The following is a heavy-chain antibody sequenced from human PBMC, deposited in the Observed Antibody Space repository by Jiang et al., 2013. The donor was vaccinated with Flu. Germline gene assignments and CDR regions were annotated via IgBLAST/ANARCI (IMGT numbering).Heavy chain of an antibody. D-gene: IGHD6-13*01. Sequence: SGAEVKKPGSSVKVSCKASGGTFSSYAISWVRQAPGQGLEWMGGIIPIFGTANYAQKFQGRVTITADESTSTAYMELSSLRSEDTAVYYCARDPEAVAAAGQNGXDVWGQGTTVTVSS. CDR2: IIPIFGTA. CDR1: GGTFSSYA. J-gene: IGHJ6*02. CDR3: ARDPEAVAAAGQNGXDV. V-gene: IGHV1-69*01.